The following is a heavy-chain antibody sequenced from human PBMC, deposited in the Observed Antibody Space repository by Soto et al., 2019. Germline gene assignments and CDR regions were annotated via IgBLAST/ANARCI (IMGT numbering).Heavy chain of an antibody. D-gene: IGHD7-27*01. CDR2: ISYDGSNK. J-gene: IGHJ4*02. CDR1: GFTFSSYA. V-gene: IGHV3-30*04. CDR3: ASIPNWGYYFDY. Sequence: GGSLRLSCAASGFTFSSYAMHWVRQAPGKGLEWVAVISYDGSNKYYADSVKGQFTISRDNSKNTLYLQMNSLRAEDTAVYYCASIPNWGYYFDYWGQGTLVTVSS.